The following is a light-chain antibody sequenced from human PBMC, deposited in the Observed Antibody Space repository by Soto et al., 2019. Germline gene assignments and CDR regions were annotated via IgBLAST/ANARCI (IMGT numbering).Light chain of an antibody. CDR2: GAS. V-gene: IGKV3-20*01. Sequence: EIVLTQSPGTLSLSPGERATLSCRASQSVSSSYLAWYQQKPGQARRLLIYGASSRATGIPDRFSGSGSGTDFTLTISRLEPEDFAVYYCQQYGSSPMYTFGQGTKLEIK. CDR3: QQYGSSPMYT. J-gene: IGKJ2*01. CDR1: QSVSSSY.